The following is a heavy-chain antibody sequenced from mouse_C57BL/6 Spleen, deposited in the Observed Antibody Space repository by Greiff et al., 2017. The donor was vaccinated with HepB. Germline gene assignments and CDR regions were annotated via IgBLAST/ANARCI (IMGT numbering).Heavy chain of an antibody. CDR1: GYTFTSYW. Sequence: QVQLKQPGAELVKPGASVKLSCKASGYTFTSYWMQWVKQRPGQGLEWIGEIDPSDSYTNYNQKFKGKATLTVDTSSSTAYMQLSSLTSEDSAVYYCRSYYYGSFDYWGQGTTLTVSS. V-gene: IGHV1-50*01. J-gene: IGHJ2*01. CDR3: RSYYYGSFDY. D-gene: IGHD1-1*01. CDR2: IDPSDSYT.